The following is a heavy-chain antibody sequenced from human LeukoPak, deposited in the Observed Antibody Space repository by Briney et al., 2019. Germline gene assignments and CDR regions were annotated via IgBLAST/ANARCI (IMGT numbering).Heavy chain of an antibody. D-gene: IGHD4-17*01. CDR1: GFTFSSYG. Sequence: GRSLRLSCAASGFTFSSYGMHWVRQTPGMGLEWVAVISYDGSNKYYADSVKGRFTISRDNSKNPLYLQMNSLRAEDTAVYYCAKDDFGDYGDAFEIWGQGTMVTVSS. V-gene: IGHV3-30*18. CDR2: ISYDGSNK. CDR3: AKDDFGDYGDAFEI. J-gene: IGHJ3*02.